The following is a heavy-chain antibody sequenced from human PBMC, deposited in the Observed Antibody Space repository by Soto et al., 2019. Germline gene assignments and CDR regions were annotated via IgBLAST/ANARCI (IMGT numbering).Heavy chain of an antibody. V-gene: IGHV1-69*01. J-gene: IGHJ6*02. CDR3: ARGVVTAPPYNYYYGMDV. CDR2: LSPLFRTA. D-gene: IGHD2-2*01. Sequence: QVQLVQSGAEVKKPGSSVKVSCKASGGTFTSYAISWVRQAPGQGLAWMGGLSPLFRTANYAQKFQGRVTITADEYTSTAYMELSSLRFEDTAVYYCARGVVTAPPYNYYYGMDVWGQGTTVTVSS. CDR1: GGTFTSYA.